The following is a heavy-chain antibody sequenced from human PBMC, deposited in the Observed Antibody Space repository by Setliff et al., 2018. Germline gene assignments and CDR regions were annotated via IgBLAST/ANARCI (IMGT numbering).Heavy chain of an antibody. CDR3: ARMSGFQYIDV. Sequence: SETLSLTCTVSGDSISSRRNYWGWFRQPAGKELEWIGRIYYRGDTYYNASLKGRLTISVDTSKNQFSLSLTSVTAEDTAVYYCARMSGFQYIDVWDKGTTVTVSS. V-gene: IGHV4-39*01. J-gene: IGHJ6*03. CDR2: IYYRGDT. D-gene: IGHD3-3*01. CDR1: GDSISSRRNY.